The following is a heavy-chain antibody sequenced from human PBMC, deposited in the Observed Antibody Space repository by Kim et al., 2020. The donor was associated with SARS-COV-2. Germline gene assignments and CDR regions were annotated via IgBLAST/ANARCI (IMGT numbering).Heavy chain of an antibody. CDR3: ARDGWVVVVPPGYYGMDV. CDR1: GYTFTSYG. J-gene: IGHJ6*02. Sequence: ASVKVSCKASGYTFTSYGISWVRQAPGQGLEWMGWISAYNGNTNYAQKLQGRVTMTTDTSTSTAYMELRSLRSDDTAVYYCARDGWVVVVPPGYYGMDVWGQGTTVTVSS. D-gene: IGHD2-15*01. CDR2: ISAYNGNT. V-gene: IGHV1-18*01.